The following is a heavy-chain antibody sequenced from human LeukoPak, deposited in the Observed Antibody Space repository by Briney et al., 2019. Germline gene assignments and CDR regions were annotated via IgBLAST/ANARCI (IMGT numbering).Heavy chain of an antibody. V-gene: IGHV4-59*01. D-gene: IGHD6-13*01. CDR1: GGSITSYY. CDR3: ARATAGTGYYFDF. Sequence: SETLSLTCTVSGGSITSYYWSWIRQHPGKGLEWIGYIHHSGSTNHNPSLRSRVTISVDTSRNQLSLELSPVTAADTAVYYCARATAGTGYYFDFWGQGALVSVSS. J-gene: IGHJ4*02. CDR2: IHHSGST.